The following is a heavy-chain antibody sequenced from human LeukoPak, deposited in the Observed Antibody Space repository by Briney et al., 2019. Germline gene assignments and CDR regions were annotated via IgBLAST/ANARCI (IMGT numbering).Heavy chain of an antibody. Sequence: GGSLRPSCAASGFTFSSYWMSWVRQAPGKGLEWVANIKQDGSEKYYVDSVKGRFTISRDNAKNSLYLQMNSLRAEDTAVYYCAREYSSGRYYFDYWGQGTLVTVSS. CDR3: AREYSSGRYYFDY. CDR1: GFTFSSYW. CDR2: IKQDGSEK. J-gene: IGHJ4*02. D-gene: IGHD6-19*01. V-gene: IGHV3-7*01.